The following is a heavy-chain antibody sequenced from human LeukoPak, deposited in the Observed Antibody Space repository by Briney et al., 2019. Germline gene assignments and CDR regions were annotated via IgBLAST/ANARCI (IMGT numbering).Heavy chain of an antibody. Sequence: GGSLRLSCAASEFTFNRYWMSWVRQAPGKGLEWVANIKHDGSEAHYVDSVKGRFTISRDNAKNSLSLQMNSLNVDDTGVYFCTRDALFGSGRTHLDFWSQGTLVSDSS. J-gene: IGHJ4*02. CDR2: IKHDGSEA. CDR1: EFTFNRYW. V-gene: IGHV3-7*04. CDR3: TRDALFGSGRTHLDF. D-gene: IGHD3-10*01.